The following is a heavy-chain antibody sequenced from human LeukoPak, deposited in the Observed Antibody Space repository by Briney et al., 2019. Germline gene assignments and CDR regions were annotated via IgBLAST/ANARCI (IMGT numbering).Heavy chain of an antibody. D-gene: IGHD3-22*01. Sequence: SQALSLTCALSGDSVSSNSAGWSWIRQSSWRGVEWLGRIYYRSNWQYDYAVSVKSRISINPDKSKNQIYLQTDSVTPEDTAFYYCVRNVDSSGDAWGRGTRVTVSS. CDR2: IYYRSNWQY. J-gene: IGHJ4*02. CDR1: GDSVSSNSAG. CDR3: VRNVDSSGDA. V-gene: IGHV6-1*01.